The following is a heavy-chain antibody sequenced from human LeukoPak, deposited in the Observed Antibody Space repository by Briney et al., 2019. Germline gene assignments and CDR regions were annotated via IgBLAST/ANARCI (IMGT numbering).Heavy chain of an antibody. J-gene: IGHJ5*02. CDR1: GGTFNNYA. Sequence: ASVKVSCKASGGTFNNYAISWVRQAPGQGLEWMGGIIPIFGTANHAQKFQGRVTITTDESTSTAYMELSSLRSEDTAVYYCARARSPSSGYLLRDHNWFDPWGQGTLVTVSS. CDR3: ARARSPSSGYLLRDHNWFDP. CDR2: IIPIFGTA. V-gene: IGHV1-69*05. D-gene: IGHD3-22*01.